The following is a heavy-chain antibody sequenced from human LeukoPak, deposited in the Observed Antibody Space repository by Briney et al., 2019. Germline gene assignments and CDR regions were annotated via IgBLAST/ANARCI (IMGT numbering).Heavy chain of an antibody. Sequence: ASVKVSCKASGGTFSSYAISWVRQAPGQGLEWMGWISAYNGNTNYAQKLQGRVTMTTDTSTSTAYMELRSLRSDDTAVYYCARDYHYYGSGSPFDYWGQGTLVTVSS. CDR3: ARDYHYYGSGSPFDY. V-gene: IGHV1-18*01. CDR1: GGTFSSYA. J-gene: IGHJ4*02. D-gene: IGHD3-10*01. CDR2: ISAYNGNT.